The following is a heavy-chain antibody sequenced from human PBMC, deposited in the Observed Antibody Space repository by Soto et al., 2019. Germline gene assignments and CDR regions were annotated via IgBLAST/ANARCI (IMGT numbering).Heavy chain of an antibody. CDR1: GGSISSSSYY. V-gene: IGHV4-39*01. J-gene: IGHJ4*02. CDR3: ASYGMNDSSGYYGFDY. CDR2: IYYSGST. D-gene: IGHD3-22*01. Sequence: SETLSLTCTVSGGSISSSSYYWGWIRQPPGKGLEWIGSIYYSGSTYYNPSLKSRVTISVDTSKNQFSLKLSSVTAADTAVYYCASYGMNDSSGYYGFDYWGQGTLVTVSS.